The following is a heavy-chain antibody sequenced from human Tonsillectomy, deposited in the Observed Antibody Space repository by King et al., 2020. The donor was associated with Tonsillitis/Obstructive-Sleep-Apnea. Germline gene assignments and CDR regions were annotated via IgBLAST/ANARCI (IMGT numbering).Heavy chain of an antibody. D-gene: IGHD4-23*01. Sequence: ITLKESGPTLVKPTQTLTLTCTFSGFSLSTSGVGVGWIRQPPGKALEWLALIYWVDDKRYSPSLKSRLTITKDTSKNQVVLTMTNMDPVDTATYYCAHRGWQRNVFDIWGQGTMVTVSS. J-gene: IGHJ3*02. V-gene: IGHV2-5*02. CDR3: AHRGWQRNVFDI. CDR2: IYWVDDK. CDR1: GFSLSTSGVG.